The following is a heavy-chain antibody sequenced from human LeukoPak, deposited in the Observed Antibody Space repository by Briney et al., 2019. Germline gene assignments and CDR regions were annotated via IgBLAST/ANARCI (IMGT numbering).Heavy chain of an antibody. J-gene: IGHJ4*02. D-gene: IGHD3-22*01. CDR2: INHSGST. CDR3: ARAGDSSGYYSIYYFDY. V-gene: IGHV4-39*07. Sequence: SETLSLTCTVSGGSVSSGSYYWSWIRQPPGKGLEWIGEINHSGSTNYNPSLKSRVTISVDTSKNQFSLKLSSVTAADTAVYYCARAGDSSGYYSIYYFDYWGQGTLVTVSS. CDR1: GGSVSSGSYY.